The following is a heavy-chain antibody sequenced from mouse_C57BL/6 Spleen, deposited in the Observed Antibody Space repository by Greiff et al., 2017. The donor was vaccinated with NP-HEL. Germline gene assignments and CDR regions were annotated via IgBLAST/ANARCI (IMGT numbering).Heavy chain of an antibody. CDR3: ARGDGTRDY. V-gene: IGHV1-55*01. Sequence: QVHVKQPGAELVKPGASVKMSCKASGYTFTSYWITWVKQRPGQGLEWIGDIYPGSGSTNYNEKFKSKATLTVDTSSSTAYMQLSSLTSEDSAVYYCARGDGTRDYWGQGTTLTVSS. CDR1: GYTFTSYW. D-gene: IGHD4-1*01. J-gene: IGHJ2*01. CDR2: IYPGSGST.